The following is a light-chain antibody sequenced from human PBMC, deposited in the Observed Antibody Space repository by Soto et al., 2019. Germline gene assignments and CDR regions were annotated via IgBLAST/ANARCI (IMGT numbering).Light chain of an antibody. CDR2: ANS. CDR1: SSNIGAGYD. CDR3: QSYDSSLSGVV. J-gene: IGLJ2*01. Sequence: QSVLTQPPSVCGAPGQRVTISCTGSSSNIGAGYDVHWYQQLPGTAPKLLIYANSNRPSGVPDRFSGSKSGTSASLAITGLQAEDEADYYCQSYDSSLSGVVFGGGTKLTVL. V-gene: IGLV1-40*01.